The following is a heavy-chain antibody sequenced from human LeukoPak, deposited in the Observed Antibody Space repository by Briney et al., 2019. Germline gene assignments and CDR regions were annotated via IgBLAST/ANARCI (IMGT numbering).Heavy chain of an antibody. CDR2: IYYTGSI. J-gene: IGHJ4*02. Sequence: SETLSLTCTVSGDSISTDYWNWIRQPPGKGLEWIGYIYYTGSIKYNPSLKSRVTISVDTSKNQFSLKLSSVTAADTAVYYCARAGGWELRRFDYWGQGTLVTVSS. CDR3: ARAGGWELRRFDY. D-gene: IGHD2-15*01. CDR1: GDSISTDY. V-gene: IGHV4-59*01.